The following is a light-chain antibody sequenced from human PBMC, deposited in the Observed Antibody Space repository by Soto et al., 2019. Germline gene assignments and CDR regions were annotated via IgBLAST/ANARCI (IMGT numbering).Light chain of an antibody. V-gene: IGKV1-27*01. CDR3: QHYKSYSKT. CDR2: AAS. J-gene: IGKJ1*01. Sequence: DIQMTQSPSPLSASVGDGVTITCRASQGISNCLAWYQQKPGKVPKLLIYAASTLQSGVPSRFSGSGSGTEFTLTISSLQPDDFATYYCQHYKSYSKTFGQGTKVDIK. CDR1: QGISNC.